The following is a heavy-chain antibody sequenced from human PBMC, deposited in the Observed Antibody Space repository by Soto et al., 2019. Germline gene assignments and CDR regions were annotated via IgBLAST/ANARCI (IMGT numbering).Heavy chain of an antibody. CDR2: IIPIFGTA. CDR1: GGTFSSYA. CDR3: ANRVPAAIAYMDV. Sequence: ASVKVSCKASGGTFSSYAISWVRQAPGQGLEWMGGIIPIFGTANYAQKFQGRVTITADESTSTAYMELSTLRSEDTAVYYCANRVPAAIAYMDVWGKGTTVTVSS. V-gene: IGHV1-69*13. J-gene: IGHJ6*03. D-gene: IGHD2-2*01.